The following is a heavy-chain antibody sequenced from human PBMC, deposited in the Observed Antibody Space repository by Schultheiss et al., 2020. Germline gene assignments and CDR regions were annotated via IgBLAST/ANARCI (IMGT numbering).Heavy chain of an antibody. J-gene: IGHJ6*02. CDR3: ASLSSSWSSLV. CDR1: GYTFTGYY. CDR2: INPNSGGT. V-gene: IGHV1-2*02. Sequence: ASVKVSCKASGYTFTGYYMHWVRQAPGQGLEWMGWINPNSGGTNYAQKFQGRVTMTTDTSASTAYMELSSLRSEDTAVYYCASLSSSWSSLVWGQGTTVTVSS. D-gene: IGHD6-13*01.